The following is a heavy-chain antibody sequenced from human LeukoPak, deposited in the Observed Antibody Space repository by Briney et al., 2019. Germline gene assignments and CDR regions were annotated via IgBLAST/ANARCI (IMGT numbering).Heavy chain of an antibody. J-gene: IGHJ5*02. Sequence: TSETLSLTCTASGFSISSYYWSWIRQPPGKGLEWVGYIYYSGSTNYNPSLKSRVTISVDTSKNQFSLKLSSVTAADTAVYYCARQGQELWFGESWFDPWGQGTLVTVSS. D-gene: IGHD3-10*01. CDR1: GFSISSYY. CDR2: IYYSGST. CDR3: ARQGQELWFGESWFDP. V-gene: IGHV4-59*01.